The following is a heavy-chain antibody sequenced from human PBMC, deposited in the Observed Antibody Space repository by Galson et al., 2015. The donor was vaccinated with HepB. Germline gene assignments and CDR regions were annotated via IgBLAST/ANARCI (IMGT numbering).Heavy chain of an antibody. CDR2: ISSHGDST. Sequence: SLRLSCAASGFTFSSYAMHWVRQAAGKGLDFVSAISSHGDSTYYADSVKGRFTISRDNSKNTLYLQVSSLRAEDTALYYCVKCQQGYSGYDYLDYWGQGTLVTVSS. CDR1: GFTFSSYA. D-gene: IGHD5-12*01. V-gene: IGHV3-64D*06. J-gene: IGHJ4*02. CDR3: VKCQQGYSGYDYLDY.